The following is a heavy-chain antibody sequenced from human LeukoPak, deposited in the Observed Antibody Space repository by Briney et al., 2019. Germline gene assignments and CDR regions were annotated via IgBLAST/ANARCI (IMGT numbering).Heavy chain of an antibody. D-gene: IGHD5-12*01. CDR1: GYTFTSYD. V-gene: IGHV1-8*01. J-gene: IGHJ6*02. CDR3: ARDRRGYSGYTNYYYYYGMDV. CDR2: MNPNSGNT. Sequence: GASVKVSCKASGYTFTSYDINWVRQATGQGLEWMGWMNPNSGNTGYAQKFQGRVTMTRDTSISTAYMELSRLRSDDTAVYYCARDRRGYSGYTNYYYYYGMDVWGQGTTVTVSS.